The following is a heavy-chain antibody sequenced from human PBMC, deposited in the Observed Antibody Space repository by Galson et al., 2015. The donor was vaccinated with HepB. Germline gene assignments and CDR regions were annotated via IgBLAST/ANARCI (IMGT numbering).Heavy chain of an antibody. CDR3: ARRGGVYCCGDCYFPFDY. V-gene: IGHV3-7*01. Sequence: SLRLSCAGSGFNLNSSWMSWVRQAPGKELEWVANIKQDGSNKYYVDSEKGRFTISRDNAKNSLYLQMNSLRVEDTAVYYCARRGGVYCCGDCYFPFDYWGQGTLVTVSS. J-gene: IGHJ4*02. D-gene: IGHD2-21*01. CDR1: GFNLNSSW. CDR2: IKQDGSNK.